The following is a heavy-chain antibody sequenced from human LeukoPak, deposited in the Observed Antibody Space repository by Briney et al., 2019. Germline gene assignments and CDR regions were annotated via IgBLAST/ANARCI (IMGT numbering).Heavy chain of an antibody. CDR2: FDPEDGET. V-gene: IGHV1-24*01. Sequence: ASVKVSCKVSGYTLTELSMHWVRQAPGKGLEWMGGFDPEDGETIYAQRFQGRVTMTEDTSTDTAYMELSSLRSEDTAVYYCASMVRGVILPFDYWGQGTLVTVSS. J-gene: IGHJ4*02. CDR1: GYTLTELS. CDR3: ASMVRGVILPFDY. D-gene: IGHD3-10*01.